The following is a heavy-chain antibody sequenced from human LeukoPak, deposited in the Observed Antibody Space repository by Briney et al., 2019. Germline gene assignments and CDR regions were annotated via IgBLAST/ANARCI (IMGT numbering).Heavy chain of an antibody. CDR3: AREPTGDY. CDR2: ISSGGTFM. J-gene: IGHJ4*02. D-gene: IGHD1-1*01. Sequence: PGGSLRLSCAASGFTFSSYSINWVRQAPGKGLEWVSSISSGGTFMYYADSVKGRFTISRGNAKKSVFLQMISLRAEDSAVYYCAREPTGDYWGQGMLVTVSS. CDR1: GFTFSSYS. V-gene: IGHV3-21*01.